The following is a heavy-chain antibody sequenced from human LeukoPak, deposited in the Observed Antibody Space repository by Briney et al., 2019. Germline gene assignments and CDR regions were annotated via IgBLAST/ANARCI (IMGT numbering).Heavy chain of an antibody. D-gene: IGHD6-13*01. CDR1: GYTFSRNY. CDR3: ARGGATVVGTRADWFDA. V-gene: IGHV1-2*02. Sequence: GSAVNVSCTSSGYTFSRNYLTGLGQAPARGVDGMGLMHPTIGGSNLEQKFQGRVTMTGDIDINTVYMELTGLTSDDTAVYYCARGGATVVGTRADWFDAWGQGTLVTVSS. CDR2: MHPTIGGS. J-gene: IGHJ5*02.